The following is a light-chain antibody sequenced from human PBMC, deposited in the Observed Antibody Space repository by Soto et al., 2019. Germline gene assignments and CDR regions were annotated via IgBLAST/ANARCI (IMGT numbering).Light chain of an antibody. CDR1: QSVSSR. Sequence: EIVLTQSPGNLSLSPGERATLSCRASQSVSSRLAWYQQKPGQAPRLLIDAASSRATGVPARFSGSGSGTDFTLTISRLEPEDFAVYYCQHYGSSWTFGQGTKV. CDR3: QHYGSSWT. CDR2: AAS. V-gene: IGKV3-20*01. J-gene: IGKJ1*01.